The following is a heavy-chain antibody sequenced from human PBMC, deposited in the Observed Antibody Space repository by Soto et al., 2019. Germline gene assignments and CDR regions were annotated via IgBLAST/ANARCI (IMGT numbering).Heavy chain of an antibody. Sequence: PSQTISLTCAISGDSVSSNSPAWNWIRQSPSRGLEWLGRIYYRSKWYNDYAVSVKSRITINPDTSKNQFSLQLNSVTPEDTAVYYCARDGYTIFGVVITSNWFDPWGQGTLVTVSS. D-gene: IGHD3-3*01. V-gene: IGHV6-1*01. CDR3: ARDGYTIFGVVITSNWFDP. CDR1: GDSVSSNSPA. CDR2: IYYRSKWYN. J-gene: IGHJ5*02.